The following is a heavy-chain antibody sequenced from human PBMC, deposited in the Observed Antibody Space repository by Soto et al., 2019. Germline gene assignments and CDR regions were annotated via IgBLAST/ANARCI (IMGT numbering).Heavy chain of an antibody. D-gene: IGHD2-15*01. CDR2: IYYNGRT. CDR1: GDSISSGGNY. CDR3: ARAGLLGSLFDY. J-gene: IGHJ4*02. Sequence: QVQLQESGPGLVRPSQTLSLTCSVSGDSISSGGNYWTWVRQSPGKGLEWLGYIYYNGRTYYNPSLQSRVSISVDTSRNKFSLRLTSMTAADTAVYFCARAGLLGSLFDYWGQGTLVSVSA. V-gene: IGHV4-30-4*01.